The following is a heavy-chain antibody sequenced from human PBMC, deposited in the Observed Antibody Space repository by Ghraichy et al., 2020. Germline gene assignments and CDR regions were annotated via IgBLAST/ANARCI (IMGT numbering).Heavy chain of an antibody. CDR1: GGTFSSYA. CDR3: ARRGKWFGELYEGYYYYYMDV. Sequence: SVKVSCKASGGTFSSYAISWVRQAPGQGLEWMGGIIPIFGTANYAQKFQGRVTITADESTSTAYMELSSLRSEDTAVYYCARRGKWFGELYEGYYYYYMDVWGKGTTVTVSS. J-gene: IGHJ6*03. V-gene: IGHV1-69*13. CDR2: IIPIFGTA. D-gene: IGHD3-10*01.